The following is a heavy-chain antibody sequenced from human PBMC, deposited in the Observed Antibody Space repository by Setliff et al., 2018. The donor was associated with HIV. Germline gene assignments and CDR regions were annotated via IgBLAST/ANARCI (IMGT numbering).Heavy chain of an antibody. J-gene: IGHJ4*02. V-gene: IGHV3-48*03. Sequence: VGSLRLSCVASGFTLRSHEMNWVRQAPGKGLEWISYISSSGSIIHYADSAKGRFTISRDNAKNSLYLQMSNLRAEDTATYYCARVHWQQLERDYFDSWGQGTVVTVSS. CDR2: ISSSGSII. D-gene: IGHD1-1*01. CDR1: GFTLRSHE. CDR3: ARVHWQQLERDYFDS.